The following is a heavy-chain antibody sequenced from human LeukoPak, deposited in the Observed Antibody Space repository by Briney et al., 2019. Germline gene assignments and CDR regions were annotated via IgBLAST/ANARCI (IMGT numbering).Heavy chain of an antibody. J-gene: IGHJ4*02. Sequence: PGGSLRLSCATSGFNFDRYTIHWVRQAPGKGLEWVSLAGWAGGTTFYSDSVRGRFTISRDSGRKSVYLQMNSLTTDDTAFYFCAKELDTMFFDSWGQGTLVTVSS. CDR3: AKELDTMFFDS. D-gene: IGHD3-10*02. CDR2: AGWAGGTT. CDR1: GFNFDRYT. V-gene: IGHV3-43*01.